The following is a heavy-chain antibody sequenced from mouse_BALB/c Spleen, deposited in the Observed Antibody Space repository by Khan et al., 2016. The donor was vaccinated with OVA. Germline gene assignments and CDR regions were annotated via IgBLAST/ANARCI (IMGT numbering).Heavy chain of an antibody. CDR2: IWAGGST. V-gene: IGHV2-9*02. J-gene: IGHJ3*01. Sequence: QVQLKQSGPGLVAPSQSLSITCTVSGFSLTSYGVHWVRQPPGKGLEWLGVIWAGGSTNYNSALMSRLSISKDNSKSQVFLKMNSLQTDDTAMYXCARGRGDYDGAWFAYWGQGTLVTVSA. D-gene: IGHD2-4*01. CDR3: ARGRGDYDGAWFAY. CDR1: GFSLTSYG.